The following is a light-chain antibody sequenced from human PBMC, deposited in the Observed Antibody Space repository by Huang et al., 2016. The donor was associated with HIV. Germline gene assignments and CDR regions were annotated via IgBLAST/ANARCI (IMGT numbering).Light chain of an antibody. V-gene: IGKV3-15*01. J-gene: IGKJ1*01. CDR2: GPS. Sequence: EIVMTQSPATLSVSPGERATLSCRASQSVSNNLAWYQQTPGQAPRLLIYGPSTRATGIPARFSGNGSGTEVTLTISSLQSEDFALYYCQQYNNWPPWTFGQGTKVEIK. CDR3: QQYNNWPPWT. CDR1: QSVSNN.